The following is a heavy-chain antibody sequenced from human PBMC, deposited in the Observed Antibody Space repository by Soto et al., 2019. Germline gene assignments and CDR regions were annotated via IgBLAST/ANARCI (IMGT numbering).Heavy chain of an antibody. D-gene: IGHD3-16*01. Sequence: SETLSLTCAVSGGSISSGGYPWSWIRQPPGKGLGWIGYIYHSGSTYYNPSLKSRVTISVDRSKNQFSLKLSSVTAADTAVYYCARGRRITFGGVIGDAFDIWGQGTMVTVSS. CDR1: GGSISSGGYP. CDR3: ARGRRITFGGVIGDAFDI. CDR2: IYHSGST. V-gene: IGHV4-30-2*01. J-gene: IGHJ3*02.